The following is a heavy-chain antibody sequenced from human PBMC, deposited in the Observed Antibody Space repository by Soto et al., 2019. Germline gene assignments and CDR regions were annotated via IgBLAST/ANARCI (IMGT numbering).Heavy chain of an antibody. V-gene: IGHV1-69*01. CDR3: ARHGARYSGYNYYYYGMDV. CDR1: GGTFSSYA. J-gene: IGHJ6*02. Sequence: QVQLVQSGAEVKKPGSSVKVSCKASGGTFSSYAISWVRQAPGQALEWMGGIIPIFGTANYPQTFQRRLTITAYDTTSTAYVELSSLRSEDTAVYYCARHGARYSGYNYYYYGMDVWGQGTTVTVAS. CDR2: IIPIFGTA. D-gene: IGHD5-12*01.